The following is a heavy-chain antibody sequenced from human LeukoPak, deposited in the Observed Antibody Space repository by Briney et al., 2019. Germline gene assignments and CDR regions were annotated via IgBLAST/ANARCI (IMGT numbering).Heavy chain of an antibody. Sequence: GGSLRLSCAASGFTVSSNYMSWVRQAPGKGLEWVSVIYSGGSTYYADSVKGRFTTSRDNSKNTLYLQMNSLRAEDTAVYYCAKDRVGWEPSNLDYWGQGTLVTVSS. D-gene: IGHD1-26*01. CDR1: GFTVSSNY. V-gene: IGHV3-53*01. CDR3: AKDRVGWEPSNLDY. CDR2: IYSGGST. J-gene: IGHJ4*02.